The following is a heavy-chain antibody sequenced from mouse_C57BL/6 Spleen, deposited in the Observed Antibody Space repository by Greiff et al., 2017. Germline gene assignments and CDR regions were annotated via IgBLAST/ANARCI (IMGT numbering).Heavy chain of an antibody. D-gene: IGHD4-1*01. CDR1: GFTFSSYG. V-gene: IGHV5-6*01. J-gene: IGHJ2*01. CDR3: ARHPQLTGTSYYFDY. Sequence: EVMLVESGGDLVKPGGSLKLSCAASGFTFSSYGMSWVRQTPDKRLEWVATISSGGSYTYYPDSVKGRFTISRDNAKNTLYLQMSSLKSEDTAMYYCARHPQLTGTSYYFDYWGQGTTLTVSS. CDR2: ISSGGSYT.